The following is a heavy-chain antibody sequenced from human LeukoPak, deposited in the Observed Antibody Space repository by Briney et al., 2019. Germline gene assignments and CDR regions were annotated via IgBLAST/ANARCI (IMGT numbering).Heavy chain of an antibody. V-gene: IGHV1-69*13. CDR2: IIPIFGTA. CDR3: ARVGTYSSGPGDFDY. Sequence: SVKVSCKASGGTFSSYAISWVRQAPGQGLEWMGGIIPIFGTANYAQKFQGRVTITADESTSTAYMELSSLRSEDTAVYYCARVGTYSSGPGDFDYWGQGTLVTVSS. D-gene: IGHD6-19*01. CDR1: GGTFSSYA. J-gene: IGHJ4*02.